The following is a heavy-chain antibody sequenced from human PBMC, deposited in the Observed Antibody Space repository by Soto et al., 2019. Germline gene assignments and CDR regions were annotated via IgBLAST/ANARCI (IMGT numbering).Heavy chain of an antibody. CDR3: ARDYQYYDSSGYPLYYYGMDV. V-gene: IGHV1-46*01. CDR2: INPSGGST. Sequence: ASVNVSCKSSGYTFTSYDIHWVRRAPGQGLEWMGIINPSGGSTSYAQKFQGRVTMTRDTSTSTVYMELSSLRSEDTAVYYCARDYQYYDSSGYPLYYYGMDVWGQGTTVTVSS. J-gene: IGHJ6*02. CDR1: GYTFTSYD. D-gene: IGHD3-22*01.